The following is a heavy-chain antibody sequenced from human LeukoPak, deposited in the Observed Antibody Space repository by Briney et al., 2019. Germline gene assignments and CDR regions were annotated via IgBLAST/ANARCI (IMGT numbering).Heavy chain of an antibody. Sequence: PGRSLRLSCAASGFTFDDYAMHWVRQAPGKGLEWVSGISWNSGSIGYADSVKGRFTISRDNAKNSLYLQMNSLRAEDTAVYYCARGSEWELLGSCDYWGQGTLVTVSS. CDR1: GFTFDDYA. D-gene: IGHD1-26*01. CDR3: ARGSEWELLGSCDY. J-gene: IGHJ4*02. CDR2: ISWNSGSI. V-gene: IGHV3-9*01.